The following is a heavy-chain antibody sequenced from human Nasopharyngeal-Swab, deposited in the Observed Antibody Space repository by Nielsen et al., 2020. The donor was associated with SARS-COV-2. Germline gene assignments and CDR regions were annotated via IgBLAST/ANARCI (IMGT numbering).Heavy chain of an antibody. V-gene: IGHV3-30*03. CDR3: ARDKCMEGPTCDAFDI. CDR2: ISYEGSKK. D-gene: IGHD2-8*01. Sequence: GGSLRLSCEASGFTFNNYGMHWVRQAPGQWLEWVAVISYEGSKKFYADFVKGRFTISRDSFKNTLYLQMDSLRPEDTAVYYCARDKCMEGPTCDAFDIWGQGTMVTVSS. J-gene: IGHJ3*02. CDR1: GFTFNNYG.